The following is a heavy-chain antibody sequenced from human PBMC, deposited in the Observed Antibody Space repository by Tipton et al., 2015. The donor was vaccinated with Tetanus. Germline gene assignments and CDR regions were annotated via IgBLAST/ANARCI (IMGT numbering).Heavy chain of an antibody. CDR3: AKGTAVAGIDY. D-gene: IGHD6-19*01. J-gene: IGHJ4*02. Sequence: SLRLSCAASGFTLSSYGMHWVRQAPGKGLEWVAVIWYDGSNKYYADSVKGRFTISRDNSKNTLYLQMNSLRAEDAAVYYCAKGTAVAGIDYWGQGTLVTVSS. CDR2: IWYDGSNK. CDR1: GFTLSSYG. V-gene: IGHV3-33*06.